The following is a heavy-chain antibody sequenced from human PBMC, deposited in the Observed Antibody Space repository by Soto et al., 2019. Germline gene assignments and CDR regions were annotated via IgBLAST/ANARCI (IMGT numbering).Heavy chain of an antibody. CDR2: INAGNGNT. CDR3: ARAVYALVKWFDP. V-gene: IGHV1-3*01. J-gene: IGHJ5*02. Sequence: SSVKVSCKASGYTFTSYAMHWVRQAPGQRLEWMGWINAGNGNTKYSQKFQGRVTITRDTSASTAYMELSSLRSEDTAVYYCARAVYALVKWFDPWGQGTLVTVSS. D-gene: IGHD2-8*01. CDR1: GYTFTSYA.